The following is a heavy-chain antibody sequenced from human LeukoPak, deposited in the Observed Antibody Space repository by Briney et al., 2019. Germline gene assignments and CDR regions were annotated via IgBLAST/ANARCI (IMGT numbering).Heavy chain of an antibody. V-gene: IGHV5-51*01. CDR3: ARHGLYGCRGGRCYTSFYYYGMDV. CDR1: GYKFSDYW. J-gene: IGHJ6*02. Sequence: GESLKISCKGSGYKFSDYWIGWVRQMPGKGLKWMGIIYPDEYDTRYSPSFQGQVTISVDKSLATAYLQWNSLEASDTAMYFCARHGLYGCRGGRCYTSFYYYGMDVWGQGTTVTVSS. CDR2: IYPDEYDT. D-gene: IGHD2-15*01.